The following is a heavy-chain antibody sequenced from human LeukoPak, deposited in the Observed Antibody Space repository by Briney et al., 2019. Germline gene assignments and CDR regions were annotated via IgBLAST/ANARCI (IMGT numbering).Heavy chain of an antibody. CDR3: ARELVTEYSSSGWFDP. J-gene: IGHJ5*02. CDR2: INPNSGGT. D-gene: IGHD6-6*01. CDR1: GYTFTGYY. V-gene: IGHV1-2*02. Sequence: ASVNVSCKASGYTFTGYYMHWVRQAPGQGLEWMGWINPNSGGTNYAQKFQGRVTMTRDTSISTAYMELSRLRSDDTAVYYCARELVTEYSSSGWFDPWGQGTLVTVSS.